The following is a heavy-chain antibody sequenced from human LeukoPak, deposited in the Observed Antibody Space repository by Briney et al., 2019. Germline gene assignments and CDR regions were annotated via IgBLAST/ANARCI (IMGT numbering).Heavy chain of an antibody. CDR2: IKTDGSIT. CDR3: ARDRSLIAYYDSSGYYFDY. Sequence: GGSLRLSCAASGCSFSVCWMHWVRNAPGKGPGWVSRIKTDGSITDYADFVKGRFTISRDNAKNSLYLQMNSLRAEDTAVYYCARDRSLIAYYDSSGYYFDYWGQGTLVTVSS. J-gene: IGHJ4*02. D-gene: IGHD3-22*01. V-gene: IGHV3-74*01. CDR1: GCSFSVCW.